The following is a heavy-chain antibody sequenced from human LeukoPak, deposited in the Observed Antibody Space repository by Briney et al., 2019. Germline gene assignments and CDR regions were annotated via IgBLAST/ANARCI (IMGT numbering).Heavy chain of an antibody. CDR3: ARQGGGFWYFDL. J-gene: IGHJ2*01. V-gene: IGHV4-59*08. Sequence: SETLSLTCTVSGGSISSYYWSWIRQPPGKGLEWIGYIYYSGSTNYNPSLKSRVTISIDTSKNQFSLKLSSVTAADTAVYYCARQGGGFWYFDLWGRGTLVTVSS. CDR1: GGSISSYY. CDR2: IYYSGST. D-gene: IGHD6-25*01.